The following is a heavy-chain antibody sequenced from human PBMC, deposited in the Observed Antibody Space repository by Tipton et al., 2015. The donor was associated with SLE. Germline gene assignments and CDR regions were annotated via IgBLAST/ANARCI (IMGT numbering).Heavy chain of an antibody. Sequence: SLRLSCAASGFTFSSYSMNWVRQAPGKGLEWVSYISSSSSTIYYADSVKGRFTISRDNAKNSLYLQMNSLRAEDTAVYYCARDPRRSSGWADCWGQGTLVTVSS. V-gene: IGHV3-48*01. CDR3: ARDPRRSSGWADC. D-gene: IGHD6-19*01. J-gene: IGHJ4*02. CDR2: ISSSSSTI. CDR1: GFTFSSYS.